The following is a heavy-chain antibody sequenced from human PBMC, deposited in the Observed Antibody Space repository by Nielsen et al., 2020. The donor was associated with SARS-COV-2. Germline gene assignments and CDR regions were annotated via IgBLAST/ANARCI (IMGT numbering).Heavy chain of an antibody. CDR2: IYYSGST. CDR3: ARGDITIFGVGNPWYFDY. J-gene: IGHJ4*02. D-gene: IGHD3-3*01. V-gene: IGHV4-61*01. Sequence: SETLSLTCTVSGGSVSSGSYYWSWIRQPPGKGLEWIGYIYYSGSTNYNPSLKSRVTISVDTSKNQFSLKLSSVTAADTAVYYCARGDITIFGVGNPWYFDYWGQGTLVAVSS. CDR1: GGSVSSGSYY.